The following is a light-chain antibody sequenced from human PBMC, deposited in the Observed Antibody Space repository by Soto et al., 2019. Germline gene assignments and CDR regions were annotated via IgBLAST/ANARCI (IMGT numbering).Light chain of an antibody. V-gene: IGKV3-20*01. J-gene: IGKJ2*03. CDR2: AVS. Sequence: DIVLTQSRGPLSLPPGERVTLSCRASQSVSGNYFAWYQQKPGQAPRLLIYAVSGRATGIPDRVSGSGSGTDFTLTISRLEPEDLAVYYCQQYGSSPGSFVQGTKLEIK. CDR3: QQYGSSPGS. CDR1: QSVSGNY.